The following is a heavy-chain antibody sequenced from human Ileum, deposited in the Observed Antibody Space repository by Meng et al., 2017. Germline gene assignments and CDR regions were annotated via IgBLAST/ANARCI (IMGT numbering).Heavy chain of an antibody. CDR3: ARSGVTTVTYLD. CDR2: ISRSGTT. CDR1: GGSFSTYY. V-gene: IGHV4-34*01. J-gene: IGHJ4*02. Sequence: QVPLEQWGAGLFKPSEPLSLTCAIWGGSFSTYYWSWIRHPPGKGLEWIGEISRSGTTNYNPSLKSRVTISVDTSKNQFSLTVTSVTAADSALYYCARSGVTTVTYLDWGQGTLVTVSS. D-gene: IGHD4-11*01.